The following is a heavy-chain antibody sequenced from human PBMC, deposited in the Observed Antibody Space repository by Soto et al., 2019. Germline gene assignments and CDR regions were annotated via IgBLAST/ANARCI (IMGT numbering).Heavy chain of an antibody. Sequence: ASVKVSCKASGYTFTSYAMHWVRQAPGQRLEWMGWINAGNGNTKYSQKFQGRVTITRDTSASTAYMELSSLRSEDTAVYYCAREHSGFRAFDIWGQGTMVTVSS. J-gene: IGHJ3*02. CDR1: GYTFTSYA. CDR3: AREHSGFRAFDI. V-gene: IGHV1-3*01. D-gene: IGHD6-19*01. CDR2: INAGNGNT.